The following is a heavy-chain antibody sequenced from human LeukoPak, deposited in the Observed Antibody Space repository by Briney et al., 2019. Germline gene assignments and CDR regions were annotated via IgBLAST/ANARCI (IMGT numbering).Heavy chain of an antibody. CDR1: GFTFSGNH. CDR3: VRDPRDGYGHFDY. CDR2: IYSDGDT. Sequence: PGGSLRLSCVVSGFTFSGNHMNWVRQAPGKGLEWVSVIYSDGDTYYADSVKGRFTISRDNSKNTLYLQMNSLKPEDTAVCYCVRDPRDGYGHFDYWGQGTLVTVSS. V-gene: IGHV3-66*02. J-gene: IGHJ4*02. D-gene: IGHD5-24*01.